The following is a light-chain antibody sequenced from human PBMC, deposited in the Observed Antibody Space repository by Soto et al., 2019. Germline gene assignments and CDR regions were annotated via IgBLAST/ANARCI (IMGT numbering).Light chain of an antibody. V-gene: IGKV2-28*01. CDR2: LGS. CDR3: MQSLHTPLT. Sequence: DIVMTQSPLSLPVTPGEPASISCRSSQSLLDSNGYNCLEWYLQKPGQSPQLLIYLGSNRASGVPDRLSGSGSGTDFTLNISRVEAEDVGVYYCMQSLHTPLTFGQGTKVEIK. J-gene: IGKJ1*01. CDR1: QSLLDSNGYNC.